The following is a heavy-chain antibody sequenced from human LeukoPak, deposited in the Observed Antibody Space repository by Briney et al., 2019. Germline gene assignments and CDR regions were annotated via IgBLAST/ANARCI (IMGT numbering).Heavy chain of an antibody. CDR2: ISSSSSTI. Sequence: GGSLRLSCAASGFTVSSYNMNWVRQAPWTGLEWVSFISSSSSTIYYADSVKGRFTISRDNAKNSLYLQMNSLRAEDTAVYYCARSSWYLDDDAFDIWGQGTMVTVSS. D-gene: IGHD6-13*01. V-gene: IGHV3-48*01. CDR1: GFTVSSYN. J-gene: IGHJ3*02. CDR3: ARSSWYLDDDAFDI.